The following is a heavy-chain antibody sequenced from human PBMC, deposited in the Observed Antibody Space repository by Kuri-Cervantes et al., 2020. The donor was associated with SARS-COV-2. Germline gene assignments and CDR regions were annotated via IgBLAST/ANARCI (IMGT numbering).Heavy chain of an antibody. J-gene: IGHJ6*03. V-gene: IGHV1-46*01. CDR1: GHTFTSFY. D-gene: IGHD3-22*01. Sequence: ASVKVSCKASGHTFTSFYLHWLRQAPGQGLEWMAVISPIVCDTTYAQRFRDRVSVTKDTSTSKVYMELRSLISDDTAVYYCARDLGYYYSSGYYYYDMDVWGKGTTVTVSS. CDR2: ISPIVCDT. CDR3: ARDLGYYYSSGYYYYDMDV.